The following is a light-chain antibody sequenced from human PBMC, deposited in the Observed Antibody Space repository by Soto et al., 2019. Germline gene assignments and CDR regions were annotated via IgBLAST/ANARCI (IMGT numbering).Light chain of an antibody. CDR1: QSVSSSY. V-gene: IGKV3-20*01. J-gene: IGKJ1*01. CDR3: QQEGK. Sequence: EIVLTQSPGTLSLSPGERATLSCRASQSVSSSYLAWYQQKPGQDPRLLIYGASSRATGIPDRFSGSGSGTDFTLTIIRLEPEDFAVDYCQQEGKFGQGTEVEIK. CDR2: GAS.